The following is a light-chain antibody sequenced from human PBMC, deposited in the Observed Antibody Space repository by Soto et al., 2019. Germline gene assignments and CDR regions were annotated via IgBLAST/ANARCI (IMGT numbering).Light chain of an antibody. J-gene: IGKJ1*01. V-gene: IGKV3-15*01. CDR3: QQYNNWPMWT. CDR2: GAS. CDR1: QSVSSSY. Sequence: ETVLTQSPGTLSLSPGERVTLSCRASQSVSSSYLAWYQQSPGQAPRLLIYGASTRATGIPARFSGSGSGTEFTLTINSLQSEDFAVYYCQQYNNWPMWTFGQGTKVDIK.